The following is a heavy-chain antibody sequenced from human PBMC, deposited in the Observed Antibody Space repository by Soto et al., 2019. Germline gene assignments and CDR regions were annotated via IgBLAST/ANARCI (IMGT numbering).Heavy chain of an antibody. D-gene: IGHD3-10*01. Sequence: ASVKVSCKASGYTFTGHYMHWVRQAPGQALEWMGWINPNSGGTNYAQKFQGWVTMTSDTSIITAYLELNRLRSDDTAVVYSPALPWASGSYSVKGAAFDIWGQGTMITVS. CDR1: GYTFTGHY. CDR2: INPNSGGT. J-gene: IGHJ3*02. V-gene: IGHV1-2*04. CDR3: PALPWASGSYSVKGAAFDI.